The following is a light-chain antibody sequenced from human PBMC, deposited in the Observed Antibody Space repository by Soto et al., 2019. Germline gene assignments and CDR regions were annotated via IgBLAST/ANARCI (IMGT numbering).Light chain of an antibody. V-gene: IGLV2-8*01. CDR1: SSDVGGYDY. Sequence: QSALTQPPSASGSPGQSVTISCTGTSSDVGGYDYVSWYQHHPGKAPKLMIYEVNKRPSGVPDRFSGSKSGNTASLTVSGLQSEDDADYYSPSYAGSNKVFGGGTKLTVL. CDR2: EVN. CDR3: PSYAGSNKV. J-gene: IGLJ3*02.